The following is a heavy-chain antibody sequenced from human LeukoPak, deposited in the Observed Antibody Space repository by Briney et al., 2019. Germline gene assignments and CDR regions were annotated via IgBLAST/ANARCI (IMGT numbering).Heavy chain of an antibody. CDR1: GGSISSSSDY. J-gene: IGHJ4*02. Sequence: PSETLSLTCTVSGGSISSSSDYWGWIRQPPGKGLEWIGSIYYSGSTYYNPSLKSRVTISVDTSKNQFSLKLSSVTAADTAVYYCARRFYGDYDIDYWGQGTLVTVSS. D-gene: IGHD4-17*01. V-gene: IGHV4-39*01. CDR3: ARRFYGDYDIDY. CDR2: IYYSGST.